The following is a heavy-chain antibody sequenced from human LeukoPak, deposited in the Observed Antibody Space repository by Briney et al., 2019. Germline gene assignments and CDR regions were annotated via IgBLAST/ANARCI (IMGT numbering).Heavy chain of an antibody. Sequence: GGSLRLSCAASGFTFDDYTMHWVRQAPGKGLEWVSLISWDGGSTYYADSVKGRFTISRDNSKNSLYLQMNSLGTEDTALYCCAKDMGRIAAAGWTGFDYWGQGTLVTVSS. J-gene: IGHJ4*02. D-gene: IGHD6-13*01. CDR1: GFTFDDYT. CDR3: AKDMGRIAAAGWTGFDY. V-gene: IGHV3-43*01. CDR2: ISWDGGST.